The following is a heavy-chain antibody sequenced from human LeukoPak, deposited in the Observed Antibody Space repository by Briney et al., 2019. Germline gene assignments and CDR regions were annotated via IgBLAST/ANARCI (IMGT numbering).Heavy chain of an antibody. V-gene: IGHV3-48*04. J-gene: IGHJ2*01. D-gene: IGHD6-13*01. CDR3: ARGGSVAAADYWCFDL. CDR1: GFTFSSYS. CDR2: ISSSTSTI. Sequence: PGGSLRLSCAASGFTFSSYSMNWVRQAPGKGLEWVSYISSSTSTIYYADSVKGRFTISRDNARNSLYLQMNSLRAEDTAVYYCARGGSVAAADYWCFDLWGRGTLVTVSS.